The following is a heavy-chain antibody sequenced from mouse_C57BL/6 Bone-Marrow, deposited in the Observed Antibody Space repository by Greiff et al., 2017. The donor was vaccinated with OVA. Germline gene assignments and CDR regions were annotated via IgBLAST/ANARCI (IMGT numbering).Heavy chain of an antibody. CDR2: IWRGGST. D-gene: IGHD1-1*01. CDR3: AKSSPYYYGSSWYFDV. CDR1: GFSLTSYG. J-gene: IGHJ1*03. Sequence: VQLQQSGPGLVQPSQSLSITCTVSGFSLTSYGVHWVRQSPGKGLEWLGVIWRGGSTDYNAAFMSRLSITKDNSKSQVFFKMNSLQADDTAIYYGAKSSPYYYGSSWYFDVWGTGTTVTVSS. V-gene: IGHV2-5*01.